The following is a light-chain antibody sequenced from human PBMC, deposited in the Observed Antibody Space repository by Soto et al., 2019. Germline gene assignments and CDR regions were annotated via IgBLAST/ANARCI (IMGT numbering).Light chain of an antibody. CDR2: DAS. V-gene: IGKV1-13*02. CDR3: QQFNSYPIT. CDR1: QGISSA. Sequence: AIQLTQSPSSLSASVGDRVTITCRASQGISSALAWYQQKPGKAPKLLIYDASSLESGVPSRFSGSGPGTEFTPTISSLQPEDFAASYCQQFNSYPITFGQGTRLDIK. J-gene: IGKJ5*01.